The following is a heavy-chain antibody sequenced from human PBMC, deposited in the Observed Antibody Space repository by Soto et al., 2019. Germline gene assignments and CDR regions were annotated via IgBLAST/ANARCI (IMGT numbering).Heavy chain of an antibody. CDR2: INSDGSST. Sequence: PGGSLRLSCAASGFTFSSYWMHWVRQAPGKGLVWVSRINSDGSSTSYADSVKGRFTISRDNAKNTLYLQMNSLRAEDTAVYYCARDNYCSSTSCYVGGNYYYYMDVWGKGTTVTVSS. D-gene: IGHD2-2*01. CDR1: GFTFSSYW. V-gene: IGHV3-74*01. CDR3: ARDNYCSSTSCYVGGNYYYYMDV. J-gene: IGHJ6*03.